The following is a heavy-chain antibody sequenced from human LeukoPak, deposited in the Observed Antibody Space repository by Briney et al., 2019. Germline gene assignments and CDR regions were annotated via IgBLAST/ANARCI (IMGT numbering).Heavy chain of an antibody. D-gene: IGHD5-18*01. CDR3: ARDGYSYDYYYMDV. J-gene: IGHJ6*03. V-gene: IGHV3-21*01. CDR1: GFTFSSYS. CDR2: ITSGSGYI. Sequence: GRSLRLSCAASGFTFSSYSMTWVRQAPGKGLEWVSSITSGSGYIYYADSVKGRFTISRDDAKNSLYLQMNSLRDEDTAVYYCARDGYSYDYYYMDVWGKGTTVTVSS.